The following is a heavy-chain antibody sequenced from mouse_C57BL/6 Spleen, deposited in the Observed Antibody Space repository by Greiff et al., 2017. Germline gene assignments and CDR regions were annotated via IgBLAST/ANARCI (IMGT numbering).Heavy chain of an antibody. V-gene: IGHV1-61*01. CDR1: GYTFTSYW. Sequence: QVQLQQPGAELVRPGSSVKLSCKASGYTFTSYWMDWVKQRPGQGLEWIGNIYPSDSETHYNQKFKDKATLTVDKSSSTAYMHLSSLTSEDSAVYYCARRDFWYFDVWGTGTTVTVSS. D-gene: IGHD3-3*01. J-gene: IGHJ1*03. CDR3: ARRDFWYFDV. CDR2: IYPSDSET.